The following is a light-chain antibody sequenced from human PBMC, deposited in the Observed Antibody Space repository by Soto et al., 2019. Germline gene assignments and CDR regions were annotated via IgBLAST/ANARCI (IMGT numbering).Light chain of an antibody. Sequence: SPPDRDTLSCRASQSVSDKLAWYQQKPGQGPRLLVYDASIRATGIPARFSGSGSGTDFTLTISSLETEDCGLGYSPQPLYWPLSVDAETKVDIK. V-gene: IGKV3-11*01. CDR1: QSVSDK. J-gene: IGKJ4*01. CDR2: DAS. CDR3: PQPLYWPLS.